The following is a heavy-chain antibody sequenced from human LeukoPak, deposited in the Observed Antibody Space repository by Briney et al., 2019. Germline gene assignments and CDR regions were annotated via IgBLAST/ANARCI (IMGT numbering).Heavy chain of an antibody. Sequence: GGSLRLSSAASGLRFSDYYVSWIRKAPGKGLEWVANIKQDGSEKYYVDSVKGRFTISRDNAKNSLYLQMNSLRAEDTAVYYCARDENYAFDIWGQGTMVTVSS. V-gene: IGHV3-7*01. J-gene: IGHJ3*02. CDR1: GLRFSDYY. CDR3: ARDENYAFDI. D-gene: IGHD2/OR15-2a*01. CDR2: IKQDGSEK.